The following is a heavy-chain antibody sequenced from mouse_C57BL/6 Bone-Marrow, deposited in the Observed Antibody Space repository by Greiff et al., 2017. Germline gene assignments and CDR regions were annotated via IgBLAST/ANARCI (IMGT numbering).Heavy chain of an antibody. J-gene: IGHJ1*03. D-gene: IGHD1-1*01. CDR2: IDPSDSET. CDR3: ARYYYGSSYGWYFDV. V-gene: IGHV1-52*01. CDR1: GYTFTSYW. Sequence: QVQLQQPGAELVRPGSSVKLSCKASGYTFTSYWMHWVKQRPIQGLEWIGNIDPSDSETHYNQKFKDKATLTVDKSSSTAYMQLSSLTSEDSAVYYCARYYYGSSYGWYFDVWGTGTTVTVSS.